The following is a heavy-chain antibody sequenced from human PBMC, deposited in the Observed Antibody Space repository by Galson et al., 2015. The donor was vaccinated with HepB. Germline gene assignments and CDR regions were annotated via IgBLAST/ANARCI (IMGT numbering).Heavy chain of an antibody. J-gene: IGHJ2*01. CDR2: TYYRSKWYN. V-gene: IGHV6-1*01. CDR3: ARGVRRYFDL. Sequence: CAISGDSVSSNSAAWNWVRQSPSRGLEWLGKTYYRSKWYNDYAVSVKSRITINPDTSKNQFSLQLNSVTPEDAAVYYCARGVRRYFDLWGRGTLVTVSS. CDR1: GDSVSSNSAA. D-gene: IGHD1-14*01.